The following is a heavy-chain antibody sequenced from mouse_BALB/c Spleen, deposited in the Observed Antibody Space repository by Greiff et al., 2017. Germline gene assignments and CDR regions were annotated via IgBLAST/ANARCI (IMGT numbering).Heavy chain of an antibody. J-gene: IGHJ4*01. Sequence: EVQGVESGGGLVKPGGSLKLSCAASGFTFSDYYMYWVRQTPEKRLEWVATISDGGSYTYYPDSVKGRFTISRDNAKNNLYLQMSSLKSEDTAMYYCAREGSSLYYYAMDYWGQGTSVTVSS. CDR3: AREGSSLYYYAMDY. CDR1: GFTFSDYY. CDR2: ISDGGSYT. D-gene: IGHD1-1*01. V-gene: IGHV5-4*02.